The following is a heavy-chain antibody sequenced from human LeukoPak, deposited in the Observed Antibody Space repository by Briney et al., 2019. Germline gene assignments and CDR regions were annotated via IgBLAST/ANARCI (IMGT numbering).Heavy chain of an antibody. CDR1: GDGVSGNSAA. CDR2: TYYRSKWYN. D-gene: IGHD3-3*01. V-gene: IGHV6-1*01. J-gene: IGHJ4*02. Sequence: TSQTLSLTCAISGDGVSGNSAAWNWIRQSPSRGLEWLGRTYYRSKWYNDYAVSVKSRITINADTSKNQFSLQLNSVTPEDTAVYYCAREPRIFDYDFWSGSYNFWGQGTLVTVSS. CDR3: AREPRIFDYDFWSGSYNF.